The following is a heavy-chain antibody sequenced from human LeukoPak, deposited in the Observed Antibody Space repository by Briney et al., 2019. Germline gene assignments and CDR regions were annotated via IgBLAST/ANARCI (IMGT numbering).Heavy chain of an antibody. CDR2: ISSSSSYI. CDR3: ARDATAHYYYGMDV. CDR1: GFTFSSYS. Sequence: GGSLRLSCAASGFTFSSYSMNWVRQAPGKGLEWVSSISSSSSYIYYADSGKGRFTISRDNAKNSLYLQMNSLRAEDTAVYYCARDATAHYYYGMDVWGQGTTVTVSS. V-gene: IGHV3-21*01. J-gene: IGHJ6*02. D-gene: IGHD2-21*02.